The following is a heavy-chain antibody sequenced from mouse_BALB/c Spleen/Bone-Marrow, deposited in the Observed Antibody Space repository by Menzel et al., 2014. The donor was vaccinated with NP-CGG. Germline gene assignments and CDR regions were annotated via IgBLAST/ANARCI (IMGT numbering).Heavy chain of an antibody. Sequence: LQQSGSELVRPGASVKLSCKASGYTFTSYWMHWVKQRPGQGLEWIGNIYPGSGSTNYDEKFKSKATLTVATSSSTAYMQLSSLTSEDSAVYYCTNHYFDYWGQGTTLTVSS. CDR3: TNHYFDY. V-gene: IGHV1S22*01. J-gene: IGHJ2*01. CDR1: GYTFTSYW. CDR2: IYPGSGST.